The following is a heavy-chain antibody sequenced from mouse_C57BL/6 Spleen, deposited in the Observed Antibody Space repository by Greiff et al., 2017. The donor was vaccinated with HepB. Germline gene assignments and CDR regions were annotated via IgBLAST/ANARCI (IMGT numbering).Heavy chain of an antibody. V-gene: IGHV1-59*01. CDR2: IDPSDSYT. J-gene: IGHJ3*01. D-gene: IGHD2-5*01. CDR1: GFTFTSYW. CDR3: ARVGYSNYAAY. Sequence: VQLQQPGAELVRPGTSVKLSCKASGFTFTSYWMHWVQQRPGQGLEWIGVIDPSDSYTNYNQKFKGKATLTVDTSSSTAYMQHSSLTSEDSAVYYCARVGYSNYAAYWGQGTLVTVSA.